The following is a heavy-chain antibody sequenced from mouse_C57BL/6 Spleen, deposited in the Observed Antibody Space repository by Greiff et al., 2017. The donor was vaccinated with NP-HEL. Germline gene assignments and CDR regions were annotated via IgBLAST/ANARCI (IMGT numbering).Heavy chain of an antibody. CDR2: INPSTGGT. CDR3: ARRGNWYAMDY. CDR1: GYSFTGYY. D-gene: IGHD2-1*01. V-gene: IGHV1-42*01. J-gene: IGHJ4*01. Sequence: EVKLQESGPELVKPGASVKISCKASGYSFTGYYMNWVKQSPEKSLEWIGEINPSTGGTTYNQKFKAKATLTVDKSSSTAYMQLKSLTSEDSAVYYCARRGNWYAMDYWGQGTSVTVSS.